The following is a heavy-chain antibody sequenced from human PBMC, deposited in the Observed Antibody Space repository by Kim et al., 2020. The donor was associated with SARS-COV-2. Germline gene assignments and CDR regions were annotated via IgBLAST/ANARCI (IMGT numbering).Heavy chain of an antibody. J-gene: IGHJ4*02. Sequence: SLKSRVTISVDTSKNQFSLKLSSVTAADTAVYYCARGGSITGTTGPWVDYWGQGTLVTVSS. V-gene: IGHV4-59*09. CDR3: ARGGSITGTTGPWVDY. D-gene: IGHD1-20*01.